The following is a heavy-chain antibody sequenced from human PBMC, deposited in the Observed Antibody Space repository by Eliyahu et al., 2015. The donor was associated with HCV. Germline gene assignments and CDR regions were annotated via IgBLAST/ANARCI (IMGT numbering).Heavy chain of an antibody. CDR3: ARSFYCTNGACFYTFDL. J-gene: IGHJ3*01. D-gene: IGHD2-8*01. CDR2: GST. V-gene: IGHV3-53*01. Sequence: GSTHYADSVRGRFTISRDNFKNTLYLQMTSLRAEDTAVYYCARSFYCTNGACFYTFDLWGQGTMVTVSS.